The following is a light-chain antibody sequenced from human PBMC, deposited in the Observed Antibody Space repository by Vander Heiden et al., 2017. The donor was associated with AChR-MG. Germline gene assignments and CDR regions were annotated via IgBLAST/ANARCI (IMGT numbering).Light chain of an antibody. V-gene: IGKV1-39*01. Sequence: DVQMTQSPSSLSASVGDRVTMTCRASQSINNYLNWYQQKPGKAPKVLIYAASSLQSGVPSRFSGSESGPDFTLTISSLQPEDFATYYCQQTDSIPLTFGGRTEVEI. J-gene: IGKJ4*01. CDR3: QQTDSIPLT. CDR2: AAS. CDR1: QSINNY.